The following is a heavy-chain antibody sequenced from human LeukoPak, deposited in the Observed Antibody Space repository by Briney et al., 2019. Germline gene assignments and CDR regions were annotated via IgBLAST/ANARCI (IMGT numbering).Heavy chain of an antibody. Sequence: AVISYDLSNKSYAPSVKGRFTISRDNSKNTLYLQMNSLRAEDTAVYYCARAYSSSWYFDYWGQGTLVTVSS. CDR2: ISYDLSNK. CDR3: ARAYSSSWYFDY. V-gene: IGHV3-30*01. D-gene: IGHD6-13*01. J-gene: IGHJ4*02.